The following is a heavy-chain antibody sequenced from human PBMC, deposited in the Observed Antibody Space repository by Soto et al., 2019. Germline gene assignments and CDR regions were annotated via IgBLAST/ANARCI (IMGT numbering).Heavy chain of an antibody. CDR2: IYPGDSDT. D-gene: IGHD3-9*01. J-gene: IGHJ4*02. CDR1: GYSFTSYW. Sequence: EVQLVQSGAEVKKHGESLKISCKGSGYSFTSYWIAWVRQVPGTGLEWMGSIYPGDSDTRYSPSFRGQVTISADKSITTAYVQWSNLKASDSAIYYCARLLETSVGQRYLPFWGQGTLVTVSS. CDR3: ARLLETSVGQRYLPF. V-gene: IGHV5-51*01.